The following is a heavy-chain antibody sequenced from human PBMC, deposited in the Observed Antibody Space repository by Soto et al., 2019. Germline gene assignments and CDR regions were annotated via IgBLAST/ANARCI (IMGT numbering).Heavy chain of an antibody. D-gene: IGHD6-13*01. J-gene: IGHJ4*02. Sequence: QVQLQESGPGLVKPSGTLSLTCAVSGDSITSDKWWSWIRQPPGKGLQWIGEIYHSGSTKYNPSLKSRVIISVDKSKNQFSLKLSSVTAADTAVYYCARGETQQQRDYWGQGTLVTVS. CDR1: GDSITSDKW. CDR3: ARGETQQQRDY. V-gene: IGHV4-4*02. CDR2: IYHSGST.